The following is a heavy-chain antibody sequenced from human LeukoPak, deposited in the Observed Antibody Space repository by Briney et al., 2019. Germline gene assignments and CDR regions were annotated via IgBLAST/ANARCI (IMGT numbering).Heavy chain of an antibody. J-gene: IGHJ4*02. CDR1: GFTFSTYA. V-gene: IGHV3-30*09. D-gene: IGHD2-8*01. CDR2: ISYDGRQN. CDR3: ARVYLERLTAGYFDH. Sequence: GRSLRLSCAASGFTFSTYAMNWVRQAPGKGLEWVAVISYDGRQNYYADSVKGRFAISRDNSKNTLYLQMNSLRDEDSAAYYCARVYLERLTAGYFDHWGQGTWVTVSS.